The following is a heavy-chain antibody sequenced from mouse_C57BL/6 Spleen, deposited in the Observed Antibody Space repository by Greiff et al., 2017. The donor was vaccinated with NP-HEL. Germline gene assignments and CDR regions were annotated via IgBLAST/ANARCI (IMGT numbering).Heavy chain of an antibody. CDR3: TTSPYFDY. J-gene: IGHJ2*01. CDR2: IDPENGDT. CDR1: GFNIKDDY. Sequence: EVQLKESGAELVRPGASVKLSCTASGFNIKDDYMHWVKQRPEQGLEWIGWIDPENGDTEYASKFQGKATITADTSSNTAYLQLSSLTSEDTAVYYCTTSPYFDYWGQGTTLTVSS. V-gene: IGHV14-4*01.